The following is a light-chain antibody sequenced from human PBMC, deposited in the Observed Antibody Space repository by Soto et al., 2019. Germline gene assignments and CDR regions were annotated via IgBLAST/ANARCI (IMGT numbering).Light chain of an antibody. J-gene: IGKJ1*01. CDR1: QSLTNY. Sequence: DSQMPQSPSSLYASVVYRFTITFRSSQSLTNYLNWYQQKPGKAPKVLIYAASSLQSGVPSRFSGSGSGTEFTLTISSLQPDDFATYYCKHYNSYGKFGKGTKGDIK. V-gene: IGKV1-16*01. CDR2: AAS. CDR3: KHYNSYGK.